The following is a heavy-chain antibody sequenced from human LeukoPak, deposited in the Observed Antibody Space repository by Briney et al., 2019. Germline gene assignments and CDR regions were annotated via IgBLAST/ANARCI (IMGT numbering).Heavy chain of an antibody. D-gene: IGHD6-13*01. CDR1: GGSISSYY. Sequence: SETLSLTCTVSGGSISSYYWSWIRQPAGKGLESIGHISTSGSTNYNPSLKSRVTMSVDTSKNQFSLKLSSVTAADTAVYYCARDGRYSSSLEWFDPWGQGTLVTVSS. V-gene: IGHV4-4*07. CDR3: ARDGRYSSSLEWFDP. CDR2: ISTSGST. J-gene: IGHJ5*02.